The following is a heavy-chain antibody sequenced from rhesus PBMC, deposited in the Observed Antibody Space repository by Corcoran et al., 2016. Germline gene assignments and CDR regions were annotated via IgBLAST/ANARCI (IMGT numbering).Heavy chain of an antibody. D-gene: IGHD6-25*01. V-gene: IGHV4S10*01. J-gene: IGHJ2*01. Sequence: QVQLQESGPGVVKPSETLSLTCAVSGGSISDSYRWSWIRQPPGKGLEWIGYIYGSSTSTNSHPSLKSRVTISKDTSKNQFSLKLSSVTAADTAVYYGARERGSEWYWYFDLWGPGIPITISS. CDR2: IYGSSTST. CDR3: ARERGSEWYWYFDL. CDR1: GGSISDSYR.